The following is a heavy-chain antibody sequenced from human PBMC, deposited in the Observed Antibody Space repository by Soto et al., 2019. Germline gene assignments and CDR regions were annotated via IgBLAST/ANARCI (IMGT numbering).Heavy chain of an antibody. J-gene: IGHJ3*02. Sequence: PGGSLRLSCAASGFTFSSYSMNWVRQAPGKGLEWVSSISSSSYIYYADSVKGRFTISRDNAKNSLYLQMNSLRAEDTAVYYCARDHSPPYYDSSGYYWGMRTFDIWGQGTMVTVSS. V-gene: IGHV3-21*01. CDR3: ARDHSPPYYDSSGYYWGMRTFDI. CDR2: ISSSSYI. D-gene: IGHD3-22*01. CDR1: GFTFSSYS.